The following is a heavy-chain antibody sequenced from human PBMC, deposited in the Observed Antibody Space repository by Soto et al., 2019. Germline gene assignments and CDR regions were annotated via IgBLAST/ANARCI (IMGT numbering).Heavy chain of an antibody. J-gene: IGHJ6*02. CDR1: GLIFSDAW. CDR3: TWNMDFYHGMFV. CDR2: IRNRGTT. D-gene: IGHD1-1*01. V-gene: IGHV3-15*01. Sequence: EVQVVESGGGLVKPGESLRLSCVVSGLIFSDAWVSWVRQAPGKGLEWLGRIRNRGTTDYPALVKGRFIISRDDSKNTLYLQMNSLKTDDTAVYYCTWNMDFYHGMFVWGQGTTVTVSS.